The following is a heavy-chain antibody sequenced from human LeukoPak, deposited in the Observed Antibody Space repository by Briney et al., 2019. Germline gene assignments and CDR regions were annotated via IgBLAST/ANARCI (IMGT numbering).Heavy chain of an antibody. Sequence: GGSLRLSCAASGFTFSSYAMNWVRQAPGKGLEWVSAIRGSGVSTYYADSVRGRFTISRDNSENTLYLQMNSLRAEDTAVYYCAKVGGGSGDQFYFDYWGQGTLVTVSS. CDR2: IRGSGVST. J-gene: IGHJ4*02. D-gene: IGHD3-16*01. V-gene: IGHV3-23*01. CDR3: AKVGGGSGDQFYFDY. CDR1: GFTFSSYA.